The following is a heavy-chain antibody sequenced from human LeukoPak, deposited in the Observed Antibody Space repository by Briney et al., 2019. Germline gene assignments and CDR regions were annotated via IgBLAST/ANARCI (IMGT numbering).Heavy chain of an antibody. CDR3: ARVRSGSSWYYFDY. D-gene: IGHD1-26*01. J-gene: IGHJ4*02. CDR1: GYTFTSYG. Sequence: ASVKVSCKASGYTFTSYGIIGVRQAPGQGLEGMGWISAYNCNTNYAQKLQGRVTMTTATSTSTASMELRSLRSDATAVSYCARVRSGSSWYYFDYWGLGTLVTVSS. V-gene: IGHV1-18*01. CDR2: ISAYNCNT.